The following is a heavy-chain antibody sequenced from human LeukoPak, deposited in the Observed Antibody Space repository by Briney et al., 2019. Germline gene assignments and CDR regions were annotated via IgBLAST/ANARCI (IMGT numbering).Heavy chain of an antibody. Sequence: KPSETLSLTCTVSGGSISSYYWSWIRQPPGKGLEWIGYIYYSGSTNYNPSLKSRVTISVDTSKDQFSLKLSSVTAADTAVYYCARELEYQLLHFDPWGQGTLVTVSS. CDR1: GGSISSYY. V-gene: IGHV4-59*01. J-gene: IGHJ5*02. CDR3: ARELEYQLLHFDP. D-gene: IGHD2-2*01. CDR2: IYYSGST.